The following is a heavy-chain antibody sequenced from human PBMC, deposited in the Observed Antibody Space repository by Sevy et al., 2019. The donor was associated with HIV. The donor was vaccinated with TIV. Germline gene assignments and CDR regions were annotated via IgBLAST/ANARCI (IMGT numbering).Heavy chain of an antibody. CDR2: VFPNSGGT. CDR3: ARDGGGGTTNSGMDV. V-gene: IGHV1-2*06. CDR1: GYTFTGDY. D-gene: IGHD1-7*01. J-gene: IGHJ6*02. Sequence: ASVKVSCKASGYTFTGDYLHWVRQAPGHGLEWMGRVFPNSGGTNYAQKFQGRVTMTRDTSISTAYMELSRLSSDDTAVYYCARDGGGGTTNSGMDVWGQGTMVTVSS.